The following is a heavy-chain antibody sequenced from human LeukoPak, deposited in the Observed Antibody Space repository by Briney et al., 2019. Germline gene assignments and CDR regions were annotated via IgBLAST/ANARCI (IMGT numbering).Heavy chain of an antibody. CDR3: ARGSNLASLLQYYFDY. D-gene: IGHD1-26*01. CDR1: GFTFINYG. V-gene: IGHV3-33*07. J-gene: IGHJ4*02. Sequence: PGGSLRLSCAASGFTFINYGMYWVRQAPGKGLEWVATVWYDGNNKYYADSVRGRFTISRDNSKNMVFLHMNSLRVEDTAIYYCARGSNLASLLQYYFDYWGQGTLVTVSS. CDR2: VWYDGNNK.